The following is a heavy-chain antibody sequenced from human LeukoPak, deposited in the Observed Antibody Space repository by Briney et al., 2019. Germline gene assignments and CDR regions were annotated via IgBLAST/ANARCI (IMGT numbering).Heavy chain of an antibody. J-gene: IGHJ4*02. V-gene: IGHV4-39*01. CDR1: GGSISSTSYY. Sequence: SETLSLTCTVSGGSISSTSYYWAWLRQPPGRGLEWIGSIDYSGTTYYNPSLKSRVTISVDTSKNQFSLKLSSVTASDTAKYFCARRGQAAGSKGAFDYWGQGTLVTVSS. D-gene: IGHD6-13*01. CDR2: IDYSGTT. CDR3: ARRGQAAGSKGAFDY.